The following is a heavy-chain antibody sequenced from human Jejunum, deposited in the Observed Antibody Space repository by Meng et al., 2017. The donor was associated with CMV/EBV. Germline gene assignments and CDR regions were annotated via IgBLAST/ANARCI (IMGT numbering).Heavy chain of an antibody. J-gene: IGHJ4*02. V-gene: IGHV3-30*14. CDR2: ISWDGTNI. CDR3: ARTQGHSDSPRAYFDS. CDR1: FRFETYA. D-gene: IGHD3-3*01. Sequence: FRFETYAMHWVRQVPGKGLDWMAVISWDGTNINYADSVRGRLTITRDNSKKTVYLQLDSLTVADTGIYYCARTQGHSDSPRAYFDSWGQGTLVTVSS.